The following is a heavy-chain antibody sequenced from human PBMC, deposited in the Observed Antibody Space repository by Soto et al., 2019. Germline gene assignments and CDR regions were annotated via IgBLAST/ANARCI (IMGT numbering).Heavy chain of an antibody. CDR2: IYYSGST. Sequence: PSETLSLTCTVSGGSIRSYYWSWILQPPGKGLEWIGNIYYSGSTNYNPSLKSRVTISVDTSKNQLSLKLSSVTAADTAVYYCARNYGDCFDYWGQGTLVTVSS. CDR3: ARNYGDCFDY. CDR1: GGSIRSYY. D-gene: IGHD4-17*01. J-gene: IGHJ4*02. V-gene: IGHV4-59*01.